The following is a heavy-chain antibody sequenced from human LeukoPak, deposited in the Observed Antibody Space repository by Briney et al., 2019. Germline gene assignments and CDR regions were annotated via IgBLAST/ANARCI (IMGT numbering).Heavy chain of an antibody. Sequence: PSETLSLTCTVSGGSISSYYWSWIRQPPGKGLEWIGYIYYSGSTNYNPSLKSRVTISVDTSKNQFSLKVTSVTAADTAVYYCARAEHTYCSTTSCYRPRFDYWGQGTLVTVSS. V-gene: IGHV4-59*08. CDR1: GGSISSYY. CDR3: ARAEHTYCSTTSCYRPRFDY. D-gene: IGHD2-2*01. J-gene: IGHJ4*02. CDR2: IYYSGST.